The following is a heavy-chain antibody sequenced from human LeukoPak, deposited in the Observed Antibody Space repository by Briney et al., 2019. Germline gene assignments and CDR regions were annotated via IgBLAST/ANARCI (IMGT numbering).Heavy chain of an antibody. D-gene: IGHD1-26*01. V-gene: IGHV1-69*05. CDR3: ARDNANGLATRGFDY. CDR1: GGTFSSYA. CDR2: ILPIFGTE. J-gene: IGHJ4*02. Sequence: SVKVSCQASGGTFSSYAISWVRQAPGKGLEWMGGILPIFGTENYAQKFQGRVTMTTDESTRTAYMELSSLRSEDRAVYYCARDNANGLATRGFDYWGEGTLVTVSS.